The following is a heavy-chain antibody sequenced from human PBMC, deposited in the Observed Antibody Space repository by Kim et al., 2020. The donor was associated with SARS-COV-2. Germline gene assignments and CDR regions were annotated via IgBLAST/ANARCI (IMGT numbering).Heavy chain of an antibody. D-gene: IGHD3-10*01. V-gene: IGHV7-4-1*01. Sequence: ASVKVSCKASGYTFTSYAMNWVRQAPGQGLEWMGWINTNTGNPKYAQGFTGRVAISMDTSDSTAYLQLCSLKAEDTAVYYCARDYILWFGELSSVCFDYWRQGPLITGSS. CDR2: INTNTGNP. J-gene: IGHJ4*02. CDR3: ARDYILWFGELSSVCFDY. CDR1: GYTFTSYA.